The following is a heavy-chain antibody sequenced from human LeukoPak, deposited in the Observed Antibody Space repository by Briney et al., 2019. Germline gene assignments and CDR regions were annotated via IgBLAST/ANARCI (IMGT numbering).Heavy chain of an antibody. D-gene: IGHD6-19*01. CDR3: ARVKQWLQVHWYFDL. CDR1: GYTFTSYG. CDR2: ISAYNGNT. J-gene: IGHJ2*01. V-gene: IGHV1-18*01. Sequence: VASVKVSCKASGYTFTSYGISWVRQAPGQGLEWMGWISAYNGNTNYAQKLQGRVTMTTDTSTSTAYMEPRSLRSDDTAVYYCARVKQWLQVHWYFDLWGRGTLVTVSS.